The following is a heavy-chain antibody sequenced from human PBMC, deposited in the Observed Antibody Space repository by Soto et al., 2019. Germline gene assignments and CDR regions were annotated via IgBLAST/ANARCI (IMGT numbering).Heavy chain of an antibody. D-gene: IGHD2-2*01. CDR2: ISGSGGST. J-gene: IGHJ4*02. V-gene: IGHV3-23*01. Sequence: GGSLRLSCAASGFTFSNFAMNWVRQAPGRGLEWVSVISGSGGSTYYADSVKGRFTISRDNSRNTLYLQMNSLRAEDTAVYYCAKGYCSTTTCSFDYWGQGTLVTVSS. CDR1: GFTFSNFA. CDR3: AKGYCSTTTCSFDY.